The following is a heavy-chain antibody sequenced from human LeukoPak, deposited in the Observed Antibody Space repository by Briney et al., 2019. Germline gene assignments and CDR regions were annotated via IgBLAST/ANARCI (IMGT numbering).Heavy chain of an antibody. CDR2: IYASGST. J-gene: IGHJ4*02. CDR1: GGSISNYY. CDR3: ARMSNYYDTSGYYQSLDY. V-gene: IGHV4-4*07. Sequence: PSETLSLTCTVSGGSISNYYWSWIRQPAGKGLEWIGRIYASGSTNYNSSLQSRVTISVDRSKNQFSLKLSSVTAADTAVYYCARMSNYYDTSGYYQSLDYWGQGTLVTVSS. D-gene: IGHD3-22*01.